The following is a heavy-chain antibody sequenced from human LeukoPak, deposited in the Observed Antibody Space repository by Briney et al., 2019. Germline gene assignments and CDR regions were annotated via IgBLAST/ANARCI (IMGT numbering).Heavy chain of an antibody. V-gene: IGHV4-39*07. CDR3: ARGRVVDFWRGYYYYMDV. CDR2: IYYSGNT. Sequence: PSETLSLTCTVSGGSIRSTTYYWGWIRQPPGKGLEWIGSIYYSGNTYYNPSLKSRVTISVDTSKNQFSLKLSSVTAADTAVYYCARGRVVDFWRGYYYYMDVWGKGTTVTVSS. CDR1: GGSIRSTTYY. J-gene: IGHJ6*03. D-gene: IGHD3-3*01.